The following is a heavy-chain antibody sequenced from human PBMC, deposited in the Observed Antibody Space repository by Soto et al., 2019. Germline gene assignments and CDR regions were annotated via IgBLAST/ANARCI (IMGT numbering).Heavy chain of an antibody. D-gene: IGHD6-13*01. CDR2: IIPIFGTA. J-gene: IGHJ6*02. CDR1: GGTFSSYA. CDR3: ARNWAAIAAADHYYYYGMDV. V-gene: IGHV1-69*13. Sequence: GASVKVSCKASGGTFSSYAISWVRQAPGQGLEWMGGIIPIFGTANYAQKFQGRVTITADESTSTAYMELSSLRSEDTAVYYCARNWAAIAAADHYYYYGMDVWGQGTTVTVSS.